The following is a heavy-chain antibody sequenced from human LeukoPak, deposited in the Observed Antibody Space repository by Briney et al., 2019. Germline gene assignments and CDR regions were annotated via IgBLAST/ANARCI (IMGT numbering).Heavy chain of an antibody. Sequence: GGSLSLSCAASGFTFSSYGMHWVRQAPGKGLEWVAVISYDGSNKYYADSVKGRFTISRDNSKNTLYLQMNSLRAEDTALYYCAKDRGPVAGPFDYWGQGTLVTVSS. CDR2: ISYDGSNK. D-gene: IGHD6-19*01. V-gene: IGHV3-30*18. J-gene: IGHJ4*02. CDR3: AKDRGPVAGPFDY. CDR1: GFTFSSYG.